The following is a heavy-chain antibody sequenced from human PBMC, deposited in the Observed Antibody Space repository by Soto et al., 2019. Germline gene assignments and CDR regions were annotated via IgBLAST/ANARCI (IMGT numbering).Heavy chain of an antibody. Sequence: SVKVSCKASGGTFSSYAISWVRQAPGQGLEWMGGIIPIFGTANYAQKFQDRVTITADESTSTAYTELSSLRSEDTAVYYCASPYGRTTPAFDIWGQGTMVTVSS. J-gene: IGHJ3*02. V-gene: IGHV1-69*13. CDR3: ASPYGRTTPAFDI. CDR2: IIPIFGTA. CDR1: GGTFSSYA. D-gene: IGHD1-7*01.